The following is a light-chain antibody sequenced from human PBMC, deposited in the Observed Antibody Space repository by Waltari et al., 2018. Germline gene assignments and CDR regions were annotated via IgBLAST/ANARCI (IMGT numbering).Light chain of an antibody. V-gene: IGLV3-25*03. CDR2: KDS. Sequence: SSELTQPPSVSVSPGQTAKITCSGDALPTQYVYWYQQKPGQAPVLLIYKDSERPSGIPERFSGSSSGTIVTLTISGVQAEDEADYYCQSADTSDTWLFGGGTKLTVL. CDR1: ALPTQY. J-gene: IGLJ3*02. CDR3: QSADTSDTWL.